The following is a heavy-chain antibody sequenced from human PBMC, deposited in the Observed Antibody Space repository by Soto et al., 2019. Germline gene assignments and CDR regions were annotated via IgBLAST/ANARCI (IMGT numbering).Heavy chain of an antibody. D-gene: IGHD4-17*01. J-gene: IGHJ6*02. Sequence: SETLSLTCAVSGGSISSGGYSWSWIRQPPGKGLEWIGYIYHSGSTYYNPSLKSRVTISVDRSKNQFSLKLSSVTAADTAVYYCASSAVTTTVTTPYGMDVWAQGTTVTVSS. CDR2: IYHSGST. V-gene: IGHV4-30-2*01. CDR3: ASSAVTTTVTTPYGMDV. CDR1: GGSISSGGYS.